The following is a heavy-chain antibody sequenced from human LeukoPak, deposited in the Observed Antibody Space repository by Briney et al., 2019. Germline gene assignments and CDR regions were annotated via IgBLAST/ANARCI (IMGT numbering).Heavy chain of an antibody. CDR1: GFTFSIYS. V-gene: IGHV3-48*01. J-gene: IGHJ4*02. CDR2: ISSSSSTI. D-gene: IGHD2-2*01. Sequence: GGSLRLSCAASGFTFSIYSMDWVRQAPGKGLEWVSYISSSSSTIYYADSVKGRFTISRDNSKHTLYLQMNSLRAEDTAVYYCSKWKAIVLVPAARSPIDYWGQGTLVTVSS. CDR3: SKWKAIVLVPAARSPIDY.